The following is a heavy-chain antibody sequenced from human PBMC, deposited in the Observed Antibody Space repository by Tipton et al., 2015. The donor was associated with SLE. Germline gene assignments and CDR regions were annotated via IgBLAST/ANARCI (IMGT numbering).Heavy chain of an antibody. D-gene: IGHD1-14*01. CDR2: ISYDGSNK. V-gene: IGHV3-30-3*01. Sequence: SLRLSCAASGFTFSSYAMHWVRQAPGKGLEWVTVISYDGSNKYYAGSVKGRFTISRDNSKNTLYLQMNSLRAEDTAVYYCARDTGVETFLFDYWGQGTLVTVSS. CDR1: GFTFSSYA. CDR3: ARDTGVETFLFDY. J-gene: IGHJ4*02.